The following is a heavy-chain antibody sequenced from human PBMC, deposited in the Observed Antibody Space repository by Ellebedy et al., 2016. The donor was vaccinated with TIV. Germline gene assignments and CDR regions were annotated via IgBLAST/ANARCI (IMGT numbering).Heavy chain of an antibody. J-gene: IGHJ3*02. D-gene: IGHD1-1*01. CDR3: ARVGVLERRGAFDI. V-gene: IGHV3-48*02. Sequence: PGGSLRLSCAASGFTFSSYSLNWVRQAPGKGLEWVSYISSSSSTMYYADSVKGRFTISRDNAKSSLFLQMNSLSDEATAVYYCARVGVLERRGAFDIWGQGTMVTVSS. CDR1: GFTFSSYS. CDR2: ISSSSSTM.